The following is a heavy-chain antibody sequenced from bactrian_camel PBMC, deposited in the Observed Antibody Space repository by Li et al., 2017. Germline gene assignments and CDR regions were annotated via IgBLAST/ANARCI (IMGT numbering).Heavy chain of an antibody. CDR1: FFILDDFD. CDR2: ISGDGST. Sequence: DVQLVESGGGSVQTGGSLRLSCKPSFFILDDFDMMWYRQAPGNECELVSSISGDGSTYYTDAVKGRFTISHDNAKNSVDLQMNSLKPEDTAMYYCTKDSGSGPPRGTWRYEFEYWGQGTQVTVS. CDR3: TKDSGSGPPRGTWRYEFEY. J-gene: IGHJ4*01. V-gene: IGHV3S66*01. D-gene: IGHD2*01.